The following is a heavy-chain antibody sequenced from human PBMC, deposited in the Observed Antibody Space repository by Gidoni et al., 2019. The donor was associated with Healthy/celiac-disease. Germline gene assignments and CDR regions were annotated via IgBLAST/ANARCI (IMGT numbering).Heavy chain of an antibody. V-gene: IGHV4-61*02. J-gene: IGHJ4*02. CDR2: IYTSGST. CDR1: GGSISSGSYS. CDR3: ARDGGSSGFIDY. D-gene: IGHD3-22*01. Sequence: QVQLQESGPGLVKPSQTLSLTCTVPGGSISSGSYSWGWIRQPAGKGLEWIGRIYTSGSTNYTPSLKSRVTISVDTSKNQFSLKLSSVTAADTAVYYCARDGGSSGFIDYWGQGTLVTVSS.